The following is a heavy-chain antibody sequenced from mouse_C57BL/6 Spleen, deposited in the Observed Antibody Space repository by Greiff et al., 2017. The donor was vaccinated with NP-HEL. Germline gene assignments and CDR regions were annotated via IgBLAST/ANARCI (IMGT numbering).Heavy chain of an antibody. CDR1: GYSFTGYY. J-gene: IGHJ3*01. Sequence: EVQLQQSGPELVKPGASVKISCKASGYSFTGYYMNWVKQSPEKSLEWIGEINPSTGGTTYNQKFKAKATLTVDKSSSTAYMQLKSLTSEDSAVYYCAGWVGAYWGQGTLVTVSA. D-gene: IGHD3-3*01. CDR2: INPSTGGT. V-gene: IGHV1-42*01. CDR3: AGWVGAY.